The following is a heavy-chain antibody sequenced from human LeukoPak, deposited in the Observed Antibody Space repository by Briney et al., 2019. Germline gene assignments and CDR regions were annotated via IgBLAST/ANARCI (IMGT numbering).Heavy chain of an antibody. V-gene: IGHV1-69*13. CDR3: ARVEVDTAMVTDYYYMDV. J-gene: IGHJ6*03. Sequence: GASVKVSCKASGGTFSSNAISWVRQAPGQGLEWMGGIIPIFGTANYAQKFQGRVTITADESTSTAYMELSSLRSEDTAVYYCARVEVDTAMVTDYYYMDVWGKGTTVTISS. CDR2: IIPIFGTA. D-gene: IGHD5-18*01. CDR1: GGTFSSNA.